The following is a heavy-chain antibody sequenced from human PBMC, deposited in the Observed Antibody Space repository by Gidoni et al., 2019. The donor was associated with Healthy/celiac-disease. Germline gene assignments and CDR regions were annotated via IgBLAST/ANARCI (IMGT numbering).Heavy chain of an antibody. Sequence: EVQLVESGGGLVQPGRSLRLSCAASGFTFDDYAMHWVRQAPGKGLEWVSGISWNSGSIGYADSVKGRFTISRDNAKNSLYLQMNSLRAEDTALYYCAKDINSHNYYDSSGATDYWGQGTLVTVSS. D-gene: IGHD3-22*01. V-gene: IGHV3-9*01. CDR1: GFTFDDYA. J-gene: IGHJ4*02. CDR2: ISWNSGSI. CDR3: AKDINSHNYYDSSGATDY.